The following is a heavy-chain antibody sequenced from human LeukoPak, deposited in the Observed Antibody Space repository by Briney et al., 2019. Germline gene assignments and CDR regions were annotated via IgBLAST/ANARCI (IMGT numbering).Heavy chain of an antibody. CDR3: ARTRALGPYGSGSYSDY. J-gene: IGHJ4*02. Sequence: ASVRVSCKASGYTFTGYYMHWVRQAPGQGLGWMGRINPNSGGTNYAQKFQGRVTMTRDTSISTAYMELSRLRSDDTAVYYCARTRALGPYGSGSYSDYWGQGALVTVSS. V-gene: IGHV1-2*06. D-gene: IGHD3-10*01. CDR2: INPNSGGT. CDR1: GYTFTGYY.